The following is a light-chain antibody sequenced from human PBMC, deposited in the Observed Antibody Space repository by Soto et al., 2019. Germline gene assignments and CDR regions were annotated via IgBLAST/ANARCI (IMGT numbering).Light chain of an antibody. CDR3: AAWDDSLNGAWV. V-gene: IGLV1-44*01. Sequence: QSVLTQPPSASGTPGQRVTISCSGSSSNIGSNDVNWYQQLPGTAPKLLIYTNDHRPSGVPDRFSASKSGTSASLAISGLQSEDEADDYCAAWDDSLNGAWVFGGGTKLTVL. CDR1: SSNIGSND. J-gene: IGLJ3*02. CDR2: TND.